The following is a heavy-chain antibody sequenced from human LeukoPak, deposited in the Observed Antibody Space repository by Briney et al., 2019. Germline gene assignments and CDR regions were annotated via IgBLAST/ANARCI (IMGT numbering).Heavy chain of an antibody. Sequence: PSETLSLTCTVSGGSISSYYWSWIRQPPGKGLEWIGYLYYSGSTNYNPSLKSRVTISVDTSKNQFSLKLSSVTAADTAVYYCARSHYGDLDYWGQGTLVTVSS. J-gene: IGHJ4*02. D-gene: IGHD4-17*01. CDR2: LYYSGST. V-gene: IGHV4-59*08. CDR1: GGSISSYY. CDR3: ARSHYGDLDY.